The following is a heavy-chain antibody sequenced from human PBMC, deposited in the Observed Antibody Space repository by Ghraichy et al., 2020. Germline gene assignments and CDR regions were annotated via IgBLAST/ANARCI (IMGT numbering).Heavy chain of an antibody. J-gene: IGHJ4*02. V-gene: IGHV3-74*01. CDR3: VRSYKDGLRHFDY. CDR1: GFSFTDYW. D-gene: IGHD1-14*01. Sequence: WSLRLSCAASGFSFTDYWMHWVRQTPGRGLEWVSHLNIDGTTVNYADSVKGRFTISRDNAKNTMYLQMISLTVEDTAVYYCVRSYKDGLRHFDYWGQGTQVTVSS. CDR2: LNIDGTTV.